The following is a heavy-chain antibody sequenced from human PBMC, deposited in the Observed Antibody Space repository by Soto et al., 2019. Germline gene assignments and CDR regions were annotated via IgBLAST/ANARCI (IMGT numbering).Heavy chain of an antibody. J-gene: IGHJ4*02. CDR3: ARVKGLVSPSHLDY. Sequence: QVQLQESGPGLVKPSETLSLTCTVSGDSVSSGSYYWSWIRQPPGKGLEWIGHVYYSGGTKYNPALKSRVTICENPSKNQFSLKLSCVTAADTDVYYCARVKGLVSPSHLDYWGQGTLVTVSS. CDR2: VYYSGGT. V-gene: IGHV4-61*01. D-gene: IGHD1-26*01. CDR1: GDSVSSGSYY.